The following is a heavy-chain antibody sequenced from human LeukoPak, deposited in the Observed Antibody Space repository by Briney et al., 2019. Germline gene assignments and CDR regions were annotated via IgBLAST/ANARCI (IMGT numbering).Heavy chain of an antibody. CDR1: GFTFDDYG. CDR3: ARAVSSGTFDY. D-gene: IGHD6-19*01. Sequence: SGGSLRLSCAASGFTFDDYGMSWVRQAPGKGLEWVSGINWNGGSTGYADSVKGRFTISRDNSKNTLYLQMNSLRAEDTAVYYCARAVSSGTFDYWGQGTLVTVSS. V-gene: IGHV3-20*04. CDR2: INWNGGST. J-gene: IGHJ4*02.